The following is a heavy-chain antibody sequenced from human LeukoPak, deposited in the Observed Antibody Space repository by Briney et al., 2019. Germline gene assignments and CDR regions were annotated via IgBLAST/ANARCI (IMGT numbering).Heavy chain of an antibody. CDR1: GLTFSTYA. J-gene: IGHJ4*02. CDR2: IKQDGSEK. CDR3: ARITMVRGVIINLIDY. D-gene: IGHD3-10*01. Sequence: GGSLRLSCAASGLTFSTYAMTWVRQAPGKGLEWVANIKQDGSEKYYVDSVKGRFTISRDNAKNSLYLQMNSLRAEDTAVYYCARITMVRGVIINLIDYWGQGTLVTVSS. V-gene: IGHV3-7*01.